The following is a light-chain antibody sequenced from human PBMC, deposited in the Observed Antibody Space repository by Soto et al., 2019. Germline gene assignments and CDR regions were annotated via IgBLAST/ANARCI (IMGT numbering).Light chain of an antibody. CDR2: RNN. V-gene: IGLV1-47*01. CDR3: ASWDDSLRGLV. Sequence: QSVLTQPSSASGTPGERVTISCSGTNSNIGSNYVFWYLQFPGTAPKLLIYRNNQRPSGVPDRFSGAKSVYSASLAIGGLRSDDEGVYYCASWDDSLRGLVFGRGTKLTVL. J-gene: IGLJ3*02. CDR1: NSNIGSNY.